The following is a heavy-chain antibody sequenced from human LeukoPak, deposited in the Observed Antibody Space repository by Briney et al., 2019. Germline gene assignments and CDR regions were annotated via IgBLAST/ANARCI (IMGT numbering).Heavy chain of an antibody. V-gene: IGHV1-69*02. CDR3: ARTDYGGYWFDP. J-gene: IGHJ5*02. CDR2: IIPILSIA. D-gene: IGHD4-17*01. CDR1: GGTFSSYT. Sequence: ASVKVSCKASGGTFSSYTISWVRQAPGQGLEWMGRIIPILSIANYAQKFQGRATITADKSTSTAYMELSSLRSEDTAVYYCARTDYGGYWFDPWGQGTLVTVSS.